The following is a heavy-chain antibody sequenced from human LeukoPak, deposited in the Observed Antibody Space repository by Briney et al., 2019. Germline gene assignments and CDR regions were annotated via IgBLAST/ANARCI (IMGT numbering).Heavy chain of an antibody. CDR2: IYTSGST. CDR1: GGSISSYY. Sequence: SETLSLTCTVSGGSISSYYWSWIRQPAGKGLEWIGRIYTSGSTNYDPSLKSRVTISVDKSKNQFSLKLSSVTAADTAVYYCARDAEFYYYDSSGYRPRGVYFDYWGQGTLVTVSS. D-gene: IGHD3-22*01. CDR3: ARDAEFYYYDSSGYRPRGVYFDY. V-gene: IGHV4-4*07. J-gene: IGHJ4*02.